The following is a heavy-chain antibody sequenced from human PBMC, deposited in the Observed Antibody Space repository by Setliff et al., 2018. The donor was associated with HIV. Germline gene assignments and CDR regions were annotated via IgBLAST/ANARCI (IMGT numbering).Heavy chain of an antibody. D-gene: IGHD1-26*01. CDR2: IYRTGSI. CDR3: AREVVVGATGGMDV. V-gene: IGHV4-38-2*02. CDR1: GYSITNGYY. Sequence: SETLSLTCSVSGYSITNGYYWGWFRQSPGKGLEWIATIYRTGSIYYNPSLKSRVTISVDKSKNQFSLKLSSVTAADTAVYYCAREVVVGATGGMDVWGQGTTVTVSS. J-gene: IGHJ6*02.